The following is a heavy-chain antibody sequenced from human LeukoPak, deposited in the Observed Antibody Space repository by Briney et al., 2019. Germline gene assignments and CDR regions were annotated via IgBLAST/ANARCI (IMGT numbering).Heavy chain of an antibody. V-gene: IGHV3-43*02. D-gene: IGHD3-9*01. CDR2: INGGGGST. CDR3: AKDGFRYFDCLLFNYGMDV. CDR1: FTVDYIH. J-gene: IGHJ6*02. Sequence: FTVDYIHLVWHGPAQGLDLMGFFNINGGGGSTEYEDSVKGRVTISRDNSKNSLYLQMNSLRTEDTALYYCAKDGFRYFDCLLFNYGMDVWGQGTTVTASS.